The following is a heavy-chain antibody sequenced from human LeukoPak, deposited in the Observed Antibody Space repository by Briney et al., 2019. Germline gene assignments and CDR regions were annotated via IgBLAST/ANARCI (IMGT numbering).Heavy chain of an antibody. Sequence: ASVKVSCKASGYTFNNFGITWVRQAPGQGLEWMGWISCYDGNTNYAQKSQGRVTLTTDTSTTTAYMELRSVTSDDTAVYYCARTRPTVEGWGFDYWGQGTLVTVSS. CDR2: ISCYDGNT. CDR1: GYTFNNFG. J-gene: IGHJ4*02. D-gene: IGHD4-23*01. CDR3: ARTRPTVEGWGFDY. V-gene: IGHV1-18*01.